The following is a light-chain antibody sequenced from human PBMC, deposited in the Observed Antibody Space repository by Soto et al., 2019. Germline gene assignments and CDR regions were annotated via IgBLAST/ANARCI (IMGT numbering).Light chain of an antibody. Sequence: IVLTQSPGTLSSSPGERATLSCRASQSVSTNNLAWYQQKPGQAPRLLIYGASSRATGIPDRFSGSGSGTDFTLTISRLEPEDFAVYFCQQYGSSPVTFGQGTKVDIK. J-gene: IGKJ1*01. CDR2: GAS. CDR1: QSVSTNN. V-gene: IGKV3-20*01. CDR3: QQYGSSPVT.